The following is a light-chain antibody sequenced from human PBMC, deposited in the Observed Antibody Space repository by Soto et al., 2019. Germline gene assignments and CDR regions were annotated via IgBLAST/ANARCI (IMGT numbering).Light chain of an antibody. Sequence: ILMAHSPVTLSVCPGGRATLSCRASQSISDTLAWYPQKPGQAPRLLIYGASSRATGIPDRFSGSGSGTDFTLTISRLETEDFAVYYCQQYGSPITFGQGTRLE. CDR2: GAS. CDR3: QQYGSPIT. CDR1: QSISDT. J-gene: IGKJ5*01. V-gene: IGKV3-20*01.